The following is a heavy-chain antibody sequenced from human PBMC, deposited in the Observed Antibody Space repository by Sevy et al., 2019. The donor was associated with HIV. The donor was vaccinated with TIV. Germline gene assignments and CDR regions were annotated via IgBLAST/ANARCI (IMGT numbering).Heavy chain of an antibody. CDR3: ARAIRYYYDSSGFHYFDY. J-gene: IGHJ4*02. V-gene: IGHV1-18*01. CDR2: ISAYNDNT. D-gene: IGHD3-22*01. CDR1: GYTFTSYG. Sequence: ASVKVSCKASGYTFTSYGFSWVRQAPGQGLEWMGWISAYNDNTNYAQKLQGRLTMTTETSTSTAYMERRSLRSDDTAVYYCARAIRYYYDSSGFHYFDYWGQGTLVTVSS.